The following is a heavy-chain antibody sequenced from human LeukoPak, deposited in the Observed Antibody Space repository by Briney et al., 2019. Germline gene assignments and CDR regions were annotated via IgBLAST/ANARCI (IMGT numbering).Heavy chain of an antibody. Sequence: GESLRLSCAASGFPFSTYWMSWVRQAPGKGLEWVANINQDGTEKYYVDSVKGRFTISRDNAKNSLYLQMNSLRAEDTAVYYCARDGVSRDGYNPLFDYWGQGTLVTVSS. V-gene: IGHV3-7*01. CDR2: INQDGTEK. CDR1: GFPFSTYW. CDR3: ARDGVSRDGYNPLFDY. J-gene: IGHJ4*02. D-gene: IGHD5-24*01.